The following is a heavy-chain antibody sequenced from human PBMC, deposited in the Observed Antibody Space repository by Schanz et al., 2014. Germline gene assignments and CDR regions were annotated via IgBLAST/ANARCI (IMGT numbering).Heavy chain of an antibody. J-gene: IGHJ4*02. CDR2: IYYDGGLR. V-gene: IGHV3-30*04. CDR1: GFTFSTYA. CDR3: TKWANEGGGGYCHFDL. Sequence: QVQLVESGGGVVQPGRSLRLSCAASGFTFSTYAIHWVRQAPGKGLEWVAVIYYDGGLRFFADSVRGRVTISRDNSNNMVYLQMNSLRAEDTAIYYCTKWANEGGGGYCHFDLWGQGTLVTVSS. D-gene: IGHD2-21*01.